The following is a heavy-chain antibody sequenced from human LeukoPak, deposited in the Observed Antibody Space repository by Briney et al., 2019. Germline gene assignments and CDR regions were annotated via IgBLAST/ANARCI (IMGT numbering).Heavy chain of an antibody. CDR3: ARDNRATVVSWEAFDI. Sequence: ASVKVSCKASGYTFTSYGISWVRQAPGQGLEWMGWISAYNGNTNYAQKLQGRVTMTADTSTSTAYMELRSLRSDDTAVYYCARDNRATVVSWEAFDIWGQGTMVTVSS. V-gene: IGHV1-18*01. D-gene: IGHD3-22*01. CDR1: GYTFTSYG. CDR2: ISAYNGNT. J-gene: IGHJ3*02.